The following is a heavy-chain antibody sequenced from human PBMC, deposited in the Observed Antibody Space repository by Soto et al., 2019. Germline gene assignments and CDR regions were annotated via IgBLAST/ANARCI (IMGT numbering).Heavy chain of an antibody. J-gene: IGHJ3*02. CDR1: GFTVSSHA. Sequence: EVQVLESGGGLVQPGGSLRLSCEGSGFTVSSHAMTWIRQAPGKGPEWVSTVTADGGTYYADSVKGRFAMSRVTSENTLYLQMNSLGAEDTAAYYCAPHVSCSGGSCQYDAFAIRGQGTIVTVSS. CDR2: VTADGGT. V-gene: IGHV3-23*01. D-gene: IGHD2-15*01. CDR3: APHVSCSGGSCQYDAFAI.